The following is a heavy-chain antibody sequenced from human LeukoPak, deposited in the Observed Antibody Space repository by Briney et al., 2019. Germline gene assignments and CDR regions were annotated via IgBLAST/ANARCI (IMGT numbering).Heavy chain of an antibody. V-gene: IGHV3-74*01. CDR1: GFTFSDFW. Sequence: PGGSLRLSCAASGFTFSDFWMHWVRQAPGKGLVWVSRINSGGTVTNYADSVKGRLTISRDNAKNTLYLQMNSLRAEDTAVYYCATFFGGMSAAGRRYFDYWGQGTLVTVSS. J-gene: IGHJ4*02. CDR3: ATFFGGMSAAGRRYFDY. CDR2: INSGGTVT. D-gene: IGHD6-13*01.